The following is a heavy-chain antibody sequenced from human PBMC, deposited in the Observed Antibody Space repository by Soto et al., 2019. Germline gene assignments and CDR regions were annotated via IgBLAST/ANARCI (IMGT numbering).Heavy chain of an antibody. D-gene: IGHD2-15*01. CDR3: ARGRQVVTANCYYYYGMDV. J-gene: IGHJ6*02. CDR2: TRNKAKSYTT. V-gene: IGHV3-72*01. Sequence: EVQLVESGGGLVQPGGSLRLSCAASGFTFSDHYMDWVRQAPGKGLEWVGRTRNKAKSYTTEYAASVKGRFTISREDSEISLYLQRNSVKTEYTGVYYCARGRQVVTANCYYYYGMDVWGQGTTVTVS. CDR1: GFTFSDHY.